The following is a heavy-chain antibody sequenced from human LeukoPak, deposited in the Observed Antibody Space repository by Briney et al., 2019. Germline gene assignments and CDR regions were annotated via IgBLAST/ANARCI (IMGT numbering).Heavy chain of an antibody. V-gene: IGHV4-39*01. J-gene: IGHJ4*02. D-gene: IGHD3-3*01. CDR2: IYYTGRT. Sequence: SETLSLTCTVSGDSISDINHYWGCIRQPLGKELDRIGNIYYTGRTFYNPSLKSRVTISRDTSKNQFSLKLSSLTTADTAVYYCARHGPTDLWSGYQFDSWGQGTLITVSS. CDR1: GDSISDINHY. CDR3: ARHGPTDLWSGYQFDS.